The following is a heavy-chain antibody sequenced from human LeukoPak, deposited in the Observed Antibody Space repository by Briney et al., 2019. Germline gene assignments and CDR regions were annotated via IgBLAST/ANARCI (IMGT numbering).Heavy chain of an antibody. CDR2: INPNSGGT. CDR1: GYTFTGYY. D-gene: IGHD3-16*01. J-gene: IGHJ4*02. CDR3: ARIIGGVEYYFDY. V-gene: IGHV1-2*02. Sequence: ASVKVSCKASGYTFTGYYMHWVRQAPGQGLEWMGWINPNSGGTNYAQKFQGRVTMTTDTSTSTAYMELRSLRSDDTAVYYCARIIGGVEYYFDYWGQGTLVTVSS.